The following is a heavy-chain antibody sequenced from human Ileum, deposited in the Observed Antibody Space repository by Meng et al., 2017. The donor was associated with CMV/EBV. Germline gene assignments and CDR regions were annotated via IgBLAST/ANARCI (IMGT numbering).Heavy chain of an antibody. D-gene: IGHD3-3*01. CDR1: GFTFSSYW. Sequence: GSLRLSCAASGFTFSSYWMHWVRQAPGKGLAWVSSINNQGGFTTYADSVKGRFTVSRENPKNTVYLQMNSLRAEDTAVYYCGDFEAGWGQGTLVTVSS. J-gene: IGHJ4*02. CDR2: INNQGGFT. V-gene: IGHV3-74*01. CDR3: GDFEAG.